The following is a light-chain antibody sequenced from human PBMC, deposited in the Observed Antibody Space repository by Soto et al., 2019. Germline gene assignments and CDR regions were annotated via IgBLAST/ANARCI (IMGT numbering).Light chain of an antibody. CDR2: EVS. CDR1: SSDVGAYNY. Sequence: QSALTQPASVSGSPGQSITISCTGTSSDVGAYNYVSWYQQHPGKAPKLMIYEVSNRPSRVSDRFSGSKSGNTASLTISGLQAEDEADYYCSSYVSSTTVLFGGGTTLTVL. J-gene: IGLJ2*01. CDR3: SSYVSSTTVL. V-gene: IGLV2-14*01.